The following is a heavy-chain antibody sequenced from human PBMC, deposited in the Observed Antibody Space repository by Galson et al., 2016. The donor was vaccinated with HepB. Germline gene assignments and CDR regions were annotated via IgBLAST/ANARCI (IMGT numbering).Heavy chain of an antibody. CDR2: INPKSGGT. Sequence: SVKVSCKASGYTFTGFYIHWVRQAPGQGLEWMGWINPKSGGTTYAQKFQGRVTMTRDTSISTAYMELSRLKSDDTAVYYCLRYLGSYWGQGTLVTVSS. CDR3: LRYLGSY. V-gene: IGHV1-2*02. J-gene: IGHJ4*02. D-gene: IGHD3-16*01. CDR1: GYTFTGFY.